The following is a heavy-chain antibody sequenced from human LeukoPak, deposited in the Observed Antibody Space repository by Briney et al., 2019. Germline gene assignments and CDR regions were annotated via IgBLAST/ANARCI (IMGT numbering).Heavy chain of an antibody. V-gene: IGHV3-21*01. Sequence: GGSLSLSCAASGFTFSSYSMSWVHQAPGKGLEWVSSITTSSTYISYADSVKGRFTISRDNAKNSLYLQMNSLRAEDTAVYYCARGKYSSGWFDYWGQGTLVTVSS. D-gene: IGHD6-19*01. CDR2: ITTSSTYI. CDR3: ARGKYSSGWFDY. CDR1: GFTFSSYS. J-gene: IGHJ4*02.